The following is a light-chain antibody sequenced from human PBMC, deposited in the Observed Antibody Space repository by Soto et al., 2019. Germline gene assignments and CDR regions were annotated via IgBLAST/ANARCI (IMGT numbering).Light chain of an antibody. J-gene: IGLJ1*01. CDR2: DVT. CDR1: ISDVGRYDY. Sequence: QSLLTQTRSVSASPGQSFTISCTGTISDVGRYDYVSWYQQHPGKAPKLIVYDVTERPSGVPDRFSGSKSGNTASLTISGLQAEDEADYSCCSFAGSYSYVFATGTKVTVL. CDR3: CSFAGSYSYV. V-gene: IGLV2-11*01.